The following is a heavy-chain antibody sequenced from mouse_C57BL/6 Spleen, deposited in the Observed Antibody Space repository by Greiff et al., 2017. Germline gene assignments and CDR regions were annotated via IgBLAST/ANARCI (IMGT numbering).Heavy chain of an antibody. CDR3: ARSETAQATRYAMDY. J-gene: IGHJ4*01. Sequence: VQLKQSVAELVRPGASVKLSCTASGFNIKNTYMHWVKQRPEQGLEWIGRIDPANGNTKYAPKFQGKATITADTSSNTAYLQLSSLTSEDTAIYYCARSETAQATRYAMDYWGQGTSVTVSS. CDR1: GFNIKNTY. V-gene: IGHV14-3*01. D-gene: IGHD3-2*02. CDR2: IDPANGNT.